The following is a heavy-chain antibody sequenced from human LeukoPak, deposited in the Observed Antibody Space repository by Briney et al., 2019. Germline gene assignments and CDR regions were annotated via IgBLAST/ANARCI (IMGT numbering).Heavy chain of an antibody. J-gene: IGHJ5*02. V-gene: IGHV1-18*01. CDR2: ISAYNGNT. D-gene: IGHD6-6*01. Sequence: ASVKVSCKASGYTFTSYGISWVRQAPGQGLEWMGWISAYNGNTNYAQKLQGRVTMTTDTSTSTAYMELRSLRSDDTAVYYCARVCAARNDNWFDPWGQGTLVTVSS. CDR1: GYTFTSYG. CDR3: ARVCAARNDNWFDP.